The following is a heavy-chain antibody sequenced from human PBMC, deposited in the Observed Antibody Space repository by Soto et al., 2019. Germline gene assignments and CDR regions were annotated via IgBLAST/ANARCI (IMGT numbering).Heavy chain of an antibody. J-gene: IGHJ4*02. CDR1: GYTFTAYY. V-gene: IGHV1-2*04. CDR2: INPNSGDT. D-gene: IGHD5-18*01. Sequence: QVQLVQSGAEVKKLGASVKVSCKASGYTFTAYYIHWVRQAPGQGLEWVGWINPNSGDTNYAQRFQGWVTMTGDTSVSTAYMDLTRLGSDATAVYFCSRGGYTYGYGLDSWGQGALVTVAS. CDR3: SRGGYTYGYGLDS.